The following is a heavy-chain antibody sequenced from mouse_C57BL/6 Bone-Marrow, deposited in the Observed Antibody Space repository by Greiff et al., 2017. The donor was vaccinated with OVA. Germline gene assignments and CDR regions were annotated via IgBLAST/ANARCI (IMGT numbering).Heavy chain of an antibody. CDR3: ARSYGYSAWFAY. CDR2: IYPGSGST. CDR1: GYTFTSYW. J-gene: IGHJ3*01. D-gene: IGHD2-2*01. V-gene: IGHV1-55*01. Sequence: QVQLQQPGAELVKPGASVKMSCKASGYTFTSYWITWVKQRPGQGLEWIGDIYPGSGSTNYNEKFKSKATLTVDTSSSTAYMQLSSLTSEDSAVYYYARSYGYSAWFAYWGQGTLVTVSA.